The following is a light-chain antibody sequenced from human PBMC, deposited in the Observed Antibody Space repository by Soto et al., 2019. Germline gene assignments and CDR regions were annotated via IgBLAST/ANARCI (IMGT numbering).Light chain of an antibody. Sequence: DIQVTQSPSSLSASIGDRVTITCRASQSISTFLNWYQQKPGKAPNLLIYVASNLQTGVPSRFSGSGSGTDFSLTISSLQHEDVATYYCQQSYSVPYTFGQGTTLEIK. CDR2: VAS. V-gene: IGKV1-39*01. CDR3: QQSYSVPYT. CDR1: QSISTF. J-gene: IGKJ2*01.